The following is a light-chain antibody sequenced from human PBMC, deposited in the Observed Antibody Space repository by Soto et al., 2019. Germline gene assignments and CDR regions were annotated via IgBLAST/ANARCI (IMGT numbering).Light chain of an antibody. Sequence: DIQMTQSPSTLSASVGDRFTSTCLAGQSISTWLAWYQQKPGTAPKLLLYKASTLESGVPSRFRGSRSGTEFTITVSSLQPDDFATYYCQHYNDSFPYTFGKGPKVDIK. J-gene: IGKJ2*01. CDR1: QSISTW. V-gene: IGKV1-5*03. CDR3: QHYNDSFPYT. CDR2: KAS.